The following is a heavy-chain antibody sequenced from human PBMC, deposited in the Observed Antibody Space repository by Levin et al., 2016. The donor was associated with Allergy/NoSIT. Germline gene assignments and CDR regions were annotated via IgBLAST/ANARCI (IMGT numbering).Heavy chain of an antibody. D-gene: IGHD2-2*01. CDR3: ASSKVVVPAAMVFDY. V-gene: IGHV4-34*01. CDR1: GGSFSGYY. J-gene: IGHJ4*02. CDR2: INHSGST. Sequence: SETLSLTCAVYGGSFSGYYWSWIRQPPGKGLEWIGEINHSGSTNYNPSLKSRVTISVDTSKNQFSLKLSSVTAADTAVYYCASSKVVVPAAMVFDYWGQGTLVTVSS.